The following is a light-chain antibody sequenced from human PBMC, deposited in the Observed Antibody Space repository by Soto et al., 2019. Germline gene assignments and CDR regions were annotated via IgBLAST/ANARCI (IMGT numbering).Light chain of an antibody. CDR3: QQYGSAPRT. Sequence: EIVLTQSPGTLSLSPGERAILSCRASQSVSSDSLAWYRQKPGQAPRLLVYDASSRATGIPDRFSGSGSGTDFTLTISRLEPEDFAVYYCQQYGSAPRTFGHGTNVEIK. CDR1: QSVSSDS. CDR2: DAS. V-gene: IGKV3-20*01. J-gene: IGKJ1*01.